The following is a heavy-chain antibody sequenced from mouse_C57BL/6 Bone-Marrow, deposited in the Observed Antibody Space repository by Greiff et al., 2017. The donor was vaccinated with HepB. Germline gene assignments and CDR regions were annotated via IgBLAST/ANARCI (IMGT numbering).Heavy chain of an antibody. V-gene: IGHV1-81*01. Sequence: QVQLQQSGAELARPGASVKLSCKASGYTFTSYGISWVKQRTGQGLEWIGEIYPRSGNTYYNEKFKGKATLTADKSSSTAYMELRSLTSEDSAVYFCARPWYGSTHWYFDVWGTGTTVTVSS. J-gene: IGHJ1*03. CDR3: ARPWYGSTHWYFDV. CDR1: GYTFTSYG. CDR2: IYPRSGNT. D-gene: IGHD1-1*01.